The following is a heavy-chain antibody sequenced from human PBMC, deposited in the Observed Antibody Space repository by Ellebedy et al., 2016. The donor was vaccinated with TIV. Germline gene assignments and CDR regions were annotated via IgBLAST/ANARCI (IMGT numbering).Heavy chain of an antibody. J-gene: IGHJ4*02. V-gene: IGHV3-48*03. Sequence: GESLKISCAASGFTFTSYEMNWVRQAPGKGLEWVSYISSSGYTFSYADSVKGRFTLSRDNARNSLYLQMNSLRAEDTAVYYCAREVGYCSSTSCYYFDSWGQGTLVTVSS. D-gene: IGHD2-2*01. CDR3: AREVGYCSSTSCYYFDS. CDR2: ISSSGYTF. CDR1: GFTFTSYE.